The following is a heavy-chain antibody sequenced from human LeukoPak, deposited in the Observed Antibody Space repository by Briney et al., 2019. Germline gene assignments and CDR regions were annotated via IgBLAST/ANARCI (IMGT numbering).Heavy chain of an antibody. D-gene: IGHD3-10*01. CDR2: IYQSGST. J-gene: IGHJ4*02. Sequence: PSGTLSLTCSVSGGSISSSNWWSWVRQPPGKGLEWIGEIYQSGSTNYNPTLKSRVTMSVDKSRNQFSLSLTSVTAADTAVYYCARGEQYGSGTVQFGYWGQGTLVTVSS. CDR1: GGSISSSNW. V-gene: IGHV4-4*02. CDR3: ARGEQYGSGTVQFGY.